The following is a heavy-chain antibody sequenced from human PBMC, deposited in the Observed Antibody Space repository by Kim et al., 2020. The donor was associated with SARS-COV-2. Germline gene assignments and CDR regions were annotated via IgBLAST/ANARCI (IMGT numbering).Heavy chain of an antibody. CDR3: ATEGSITRVRGVAFYYY. J-gene: IGHJ6*01. V-gene: IGHV3-21*01. D-gene: IGHD3-10*01. Sequence: GGSLRLSCAASEFTLSSYTIHWVRQAPGMGLQWVSSISSSSTDIQYADSVKGRFTISRDNAKNSLFLQMNNLRAEDTAVYYCATEGSITRVRGVAFYYY. CDR2: ISSSSTDI. CDR1: EFTLSSYT.